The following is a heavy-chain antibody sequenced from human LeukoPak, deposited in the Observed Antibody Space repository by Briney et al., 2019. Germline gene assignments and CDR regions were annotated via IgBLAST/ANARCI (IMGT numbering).Heavy chain of an antibody. V-gene: IGHV4-34*01. CDR3: ARGPRIAVLGPRIRRAEYFQH. CDR1: GESFSGYY. D-gene: IGHD6-19*01. Sequence: SETLSLTCGVYGESFSGYYWTWIRQPPGKGLEWIGEIKHSGSTHYNPSLKSRVLISVDTSKNQFSLKLSSVTAADTAVYFCARGPRIAVLGPRIRRAEYFQHWGQGTLVTVSS. CDR2: IKHSGST. J-gene: IGHJ1*01.